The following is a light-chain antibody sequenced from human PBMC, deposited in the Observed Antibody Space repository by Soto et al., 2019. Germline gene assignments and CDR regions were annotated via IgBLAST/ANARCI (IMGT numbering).Light chain of an antibody. V-gene: IGKV3-15*01. CDR3: QQYYNWPPLS. CDR1: QNVGSN. J-gene: IGKJ4*01. CDR2: GAS. Sequence: EVVVTQSPATLSVSPGERATLSCRASQNVGSNVAWYQQKRGQAPRLLIYGASIRVTGVPARFSGGGSGTEFSLTISSLQSEDFAVYSCQQYYNWPPLSFGGGTKVEIK.